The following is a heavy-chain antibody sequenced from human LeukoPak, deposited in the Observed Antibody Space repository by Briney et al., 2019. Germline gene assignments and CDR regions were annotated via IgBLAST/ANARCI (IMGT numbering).Heavy chain of an antibody. CDR3: ARASPTSPYAFDI. V-gene: IGHV4-4*02. J-gene: IGHJ3*02. CDR2: IYHSEST. CDR1: GGSVSSSNW. Sequence: SGTLSLTCTVSGGSVSSSNWWSWVRQPPEKGLEWIGEIYHSESTNYNPSLKSRVTISVDKSKNQFSLKLSSVTAADTAVYYCARASPTSPYAFDIWGPGTMVTVSS.